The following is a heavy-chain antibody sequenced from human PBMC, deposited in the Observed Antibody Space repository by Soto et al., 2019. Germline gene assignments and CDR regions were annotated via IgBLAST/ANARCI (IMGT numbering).Heavy chain of an antibody. CDR2: IYYSGST. J-gene: IGHJ4*02. V-gene: IGHV4-31*03. CDR3: ARAHYDSSGYRFDY. CDR1: GGSISSGGYY. D-gene: IGHD3-22*01. Sequence: PSETLSLTCTVSGGSISSGGYYWSWIRQHPGKGLEWIGYIYYSGSTYYNPSLKSRVTISVDTSKNQFSLKLSSVTAADTAVYYCARAHYDSSGYRFDYWGQGPLVTVSS.